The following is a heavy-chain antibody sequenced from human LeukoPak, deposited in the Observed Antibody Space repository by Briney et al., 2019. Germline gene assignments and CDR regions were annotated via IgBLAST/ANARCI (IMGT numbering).Heavy chain of an antibody. CDR3: ARRGTYSSFDY. D-gene: IGHD6-19*01. Sequence: PGGSLRLSCAASGFTFSSYEMNWVRQAPGKGLEWVSYIRSSGSTIYYADSVKGRFTISRDNAKNSLYLQMNSLRAEDTAVYYCARRGTYSSFDYWGQGTLVTVSS. J-gene: IGHJ4*02. V-gene: IGHV3-48*03. CDR2: IRSSGSTI. CDR1: GFTFSSYE.